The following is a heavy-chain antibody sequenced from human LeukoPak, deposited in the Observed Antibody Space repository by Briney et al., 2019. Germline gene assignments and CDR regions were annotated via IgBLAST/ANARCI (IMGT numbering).Heavy chain of an antibody. D-gene: IGHD3-10*01. CDR1: GFTFSSYG. CDR2: IRYDGSNK. CDR3: AKEIASYYGSFDY. V-gene: IGHV3-30*02. Sequence: GGSLRLSCAASGFTFSSYGMHWVRQAPGKGLGWVAFIRYDGSNKYYADSVKGRFTISRDNSKNTLYLQMNSLRAEDTAVYYCAKEIASYYGSFDYWGQGTLVTVSS. J-gene: IGHJ4*02.